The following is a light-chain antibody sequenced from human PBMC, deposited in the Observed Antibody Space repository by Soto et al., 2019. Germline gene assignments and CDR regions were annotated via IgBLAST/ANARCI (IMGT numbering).Light chain of an antibody. J-gene: IGLJ1*01. Sequence: QSALTQPASVSGSPGQSITISCTGTSSDVGGYDYVSWYQQHPGKAPKLMIYEVSSRPLGVSNRFSGSKSGNTASLTISGLQAEDEADYFCGSYTSSSTSYVFGTGTKGTVL. CDR1: SSDVGGYDY. CDR2: EVS. V-gene: IGLV2-14*01. CDR3: GSYTSSSTSYV.